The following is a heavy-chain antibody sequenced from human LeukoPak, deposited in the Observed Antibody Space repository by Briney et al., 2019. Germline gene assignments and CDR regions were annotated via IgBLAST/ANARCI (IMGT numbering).Heavy chain of an antibody. CDR1: GGSISSSNYY. CDR3: ARLGGYSYGSSYYFDY. CDR2: IFYSGNT. J-gene: IGHJ4*02. D-gene: IGHD5-18*01. V-gene: IGHV4-39*01. Sequence: SENLSLTCTVSGGSISSSNYYWGWIRQPPGKGLEWIGNIFYSGNTYYNPSLKSRVTISVDTSKNQFSLRLSSVTAADTAVYYCARLGGYSYGSSYYFDYWGQGTLVTVSS.